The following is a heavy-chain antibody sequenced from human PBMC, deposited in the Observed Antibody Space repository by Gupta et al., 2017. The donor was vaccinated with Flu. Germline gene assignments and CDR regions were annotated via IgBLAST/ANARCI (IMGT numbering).Heavy chain of an antibody. D-gene: IGHD5-12*01. V-gene: IGHV4-34*01. CDR3: ARGYPVDIVPTTDYYYYYMDV. J-gene: IGHJ6*03. Sequence: IRQPPGKGLEWIGEINHSGSTNYNPSLKSRVTIAVDTSKNQFSLKLSSVTAADTAVYYCARGYPVDIVPTTDYYYYYMDVWGKGTTVTVSS. CDR2: INHSGST.